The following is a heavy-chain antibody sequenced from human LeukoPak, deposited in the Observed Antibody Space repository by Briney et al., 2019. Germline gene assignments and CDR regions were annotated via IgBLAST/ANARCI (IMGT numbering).Heavy chain of an antibody. CDR2: IWYDGSNK. CDR1: GFTFTNYG. CDR3: ARDQKTYYDSSGYYYDY. Sequence: GGSLRLSCAASGFTFTNYGMHWVRQAPGKGLEWVAVIWYDGSNKYYADSVKGRFTISRDNSKNTLYLQMNSLRAEDTAVYYCARDQKTYYDSSGYYYDYWGQGTLVTVSS. V-gene: IGHV3-33*01. D-gene: IGHD3-22*01. J-gene: IGHJ4*02.